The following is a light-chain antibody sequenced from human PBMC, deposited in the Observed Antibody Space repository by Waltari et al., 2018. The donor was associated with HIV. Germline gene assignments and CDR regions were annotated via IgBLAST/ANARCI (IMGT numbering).Light chain of an antibody. CDR3: SSYAATTTIV. Sequence: QSVLTQPASVSGSPGQSITISCTVTNSDIGAYDYVSWYQQHPGNAPLLLIYEVTIGSPGFFYRFSGSKSGNTASMTLSGLQAEDEAHYYCSSYAATTTIVFGGGTRLTVL. CDR1: NSDIGAYDY. J-gene: IGLJ3*02. V-gene: IGLV2-14*01. CDR2: EVT.